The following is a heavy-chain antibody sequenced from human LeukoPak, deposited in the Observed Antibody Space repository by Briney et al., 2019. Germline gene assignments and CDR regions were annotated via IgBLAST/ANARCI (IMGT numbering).Heavy chain of an antibody. CDR3: AKDNPVVAH. CDR1: GFTVSSNY. J-gene: IGHJ4*02. Sequence: PGGSLRLSCAASGFTVSSNYMSWVRQAPGKGLEWVSVIYSGGSTYYADSVKGRFTISRDNSKNTLYLQINSLTAADTALYYCAKDNPVVAHWGQGTLVTVSS. D-gene: IGHD2-21*01. CDR2: IYSGGST. V-gene: IGHV3-53*05.